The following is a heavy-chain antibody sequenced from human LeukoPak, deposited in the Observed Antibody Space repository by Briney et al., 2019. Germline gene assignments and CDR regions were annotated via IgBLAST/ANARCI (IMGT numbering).Heavy chain of an antibody. V-gene: IGHV3-23*01. Sequence: GGSLRLSCAASGFTFSSYAMSWVRQAPGKGLEWVSAICGSGGSTYYADSVKGRFTISRDNSKNTLYLQMNSLRAEDTAVYYCAKDRSIGMVREVMSGGIDYWGQGTLVTVSS. D-gene: IGHD3-10*01. CDR1: GFTFSSYA. CDR3: AKDRSIGMVREVMSGGIDY. CDR2: ICGSGGST. J-gene: IGHJ4*02.